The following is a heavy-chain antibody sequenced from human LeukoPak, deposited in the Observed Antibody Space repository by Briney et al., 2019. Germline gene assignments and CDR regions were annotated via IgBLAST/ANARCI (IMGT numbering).Heavy chain of an antibody. CDR3: ARVDSGHTLDY. CDR1: GFTFSSYW. D-gene: IGHD4/OR15-4a*01. Sequence: SGGSLRLSCAASGFTFSSYWMSWVRQAPGKGLEWVASIKQDGSEKYYVDSVKGRFTISRDNAKNSLYLQMNSLRAEDTAVYYRARVDSGHTLDYWGQGTLVTVSS. J-gene: IGHJ4*02. V-gene: IGHV3-7*03. CDR2: IKQDGSEK.